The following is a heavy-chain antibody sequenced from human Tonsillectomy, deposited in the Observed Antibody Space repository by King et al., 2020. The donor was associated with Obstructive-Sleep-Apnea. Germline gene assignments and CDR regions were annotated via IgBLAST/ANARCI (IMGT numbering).Heavy chain of an antibody. CDR3: ATDRTGSLDY. D-gene: IGHD3-10*01. J-gene: IGHJ4*02. CDR1: GFTFSSYS. V-gene: IGHV3-21*01. CDR2: ISSSSSYI. Sequence: VQLVDFGGGLVKPGGSLRLSCAASGFTFSSYSLNWVRQAPGEGLEWVSSISSSSSYIYYADSVRGRFTISRDNAKNSLYLQMNSLRAEDTAVYYCATDRTGSLDYWGQGTLATVSS.